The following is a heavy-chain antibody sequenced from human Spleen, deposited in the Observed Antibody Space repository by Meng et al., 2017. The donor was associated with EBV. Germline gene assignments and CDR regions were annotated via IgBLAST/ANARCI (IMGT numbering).Heavy chain of an antibody. D-gene: IGHD3-10*01. V-gene: IGHV4-30-4*01. J-gene: IGHJ4*02. Sequence: RQESGPGLVKPSQTLSLTCAVSGDSISSGSYFWSWIRQPPGKGLEWIGCIYYSGSTYYNPSLKSRVTISVDTSKNQFSLKLSSVTAADTAVYYCARGGGSGSYDFDYWGQGTLVTVSS. CDR3: ARGGGSGSYDFDY. CDR2: IYYSGST. CDR1: GDSISSGSYF.